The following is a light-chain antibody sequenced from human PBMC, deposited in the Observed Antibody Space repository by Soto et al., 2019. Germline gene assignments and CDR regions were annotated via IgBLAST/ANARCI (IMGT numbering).Light chain of an antibody. CDR2: DVS. J-gene: IGLJ1*01. V-gene: IGLV2-11*01. CDR1: SSDVGGYNY. Sequence: QSALTQPRSVSGSPGQIVTISCTGTSSDVGGYNYVSWYLQHPGKAPKVMIYDVSKRPSGVPDRFSGSKSGNTASLTISGLQSEDEADYYCCSFAGNYIYVFGTGTKVTVL. CDR3: CSFAGNYIYV.